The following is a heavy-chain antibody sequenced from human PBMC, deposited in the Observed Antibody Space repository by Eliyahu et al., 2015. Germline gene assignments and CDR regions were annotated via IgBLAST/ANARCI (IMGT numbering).Heavy chain of an antibody. J-gene: IGHJ4*02. Sequence: QVQLQQWGAGLLKPSETLSLTCXVXGGSFXGYYWSWIRQPPGKGLEWIGEINHSGSTNYNPSLKSRVTISVDTSKNQFSLKLSSVTAADTAVYYCAGAITGWQQGTGYWGQGTLVTVSS. CDR2: INHSGST. D-gene: IGHD3-3*01. CDR3: AGAITGWQQGTGY. V-gene: IGHV4-34*01. CDR1: GGSFXGYY.